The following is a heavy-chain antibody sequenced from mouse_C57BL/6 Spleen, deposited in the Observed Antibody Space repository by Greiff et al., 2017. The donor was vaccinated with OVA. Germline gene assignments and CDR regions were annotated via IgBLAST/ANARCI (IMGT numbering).Heavy chain of an antibody. CDR3: ARHEGGFYYGRDYAMDY. V-gene: IGHV1-62-2*01. Sequence: QVQLKQSGAELVKPGASVKLSCKASGYTFTEYPIHWVKQRSGQGLEWIGWFYPGSGSIKYNEKFKDKATLTADKSSSTVYMELSRLTSEDSAVYFCARHEGGFYYGRDYAMDYWGQGTSVTVSS. J-gene: IGHJ4*01. CDR2: FYPGSGSI. D-gene: IGHD1-1*01. CDR1: GYTFTEYP.